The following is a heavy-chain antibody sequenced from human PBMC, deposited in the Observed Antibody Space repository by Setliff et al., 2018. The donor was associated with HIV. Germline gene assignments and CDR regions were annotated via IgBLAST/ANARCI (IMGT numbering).Heavy chain of an antibody. CDR2: INHSGNT. CDR3: ASEFQLGADTPEIDY. CDR1: DHSISSGYY. Sequence: SETLSLTCAVSDHSISSGYYWSWLRQPPGKGLEWIGQINHSGNTNYNPSLRGRVTMSVDPSKNQFSLELTSLTAADTAVYFCASEFQLGADTPEIDYWGQGTLVTVSS. V-gene: IGHV4-4*02. J-gene: IGHJ4*02. D-gene: IGHD3-16*01.